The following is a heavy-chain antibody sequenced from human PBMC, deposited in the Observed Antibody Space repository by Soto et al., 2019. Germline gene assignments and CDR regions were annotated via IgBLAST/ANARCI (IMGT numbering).Heavy chain of an antibody. CDR3: ARSQGSSTSLEIYYYYYYGMDV. Sequence: QVQLVQSGAEVKKPGSSVKVSCKASGGTFSSYAISWVRQAPGQGLEWMGGIIPISETTNYAQKFQGRVTITAGESKSTAYVELSSLRSEDTAVYYCARSQGSSTSLEIYYYYYYGMDVWGQGTTVTVSS. D-gene: IGHD2-2*01. V-gene: IGHV1-69*01. CDR2: IIPISETT. CDR1: GGTFSSYA. J-gene: IGHJ6*02.